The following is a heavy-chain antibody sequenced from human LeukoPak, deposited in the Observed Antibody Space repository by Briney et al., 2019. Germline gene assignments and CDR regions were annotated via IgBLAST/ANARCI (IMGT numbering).Heavy chain of an antibody. V-gene: IGHV1-8*01. D-gene: IGHD4/OR15-4a*01. CDR1: RYTFTSYD. CDR2: MNPNRDNT. Sequence: ASVKVFCKASRYTFTSYDINWVRQATGQGREWMGWMNPNRDNTVCAQKFQGRVTMTRNTYISTASMELSSLRSEATDVYYCARKNYGSNRWFDPWGQGTLVTVSS. J-gene: IGHJ5*02. CDR3: ARKNYGSNRWFDP.